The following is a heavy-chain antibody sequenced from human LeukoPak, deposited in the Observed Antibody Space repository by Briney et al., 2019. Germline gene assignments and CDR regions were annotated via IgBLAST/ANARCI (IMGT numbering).Heavy chain of an antibody. Sequence: GGSLRLSCAASGFTFSSYWMSWVRQAPGKGLEWVANIKQDGSEKYYVDSVKGRFTISRGNAKNSLYLQMNSLRAEDTAVYYCARVSKGDKMVYAIGSSRNFDYWGQGTLVTVSS. CDR1: GFTFSSYW. J-gene: IGHJ4*02. V-gene: IGHV3-7*01. CDR2: IKQDGSEK. CDR3: ARVSKGDKMVYAIGSSRNFDY. D-gene: IGHD2-8*01.